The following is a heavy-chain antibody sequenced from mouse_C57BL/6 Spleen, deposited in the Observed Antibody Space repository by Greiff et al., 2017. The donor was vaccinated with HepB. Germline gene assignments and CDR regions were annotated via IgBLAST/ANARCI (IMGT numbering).Heavy chain of an antibody. V-gene: IGHV1-15*01. CDR2: IDPETGGT. Sequence: VQLQQSGAELVRPGASVTLSCKASGYTFTDYEMHWVKQTPVHGLEWIGAIDPETGGTAYNQKFKGKAILTADKSSSTAYMELRSLTSEDSAVYYCTRYAVTTVVAPFGYWGQGTLGTVSA. J-gene: IGHJ3*01. CDR1: GYTFTDYE. CDR3: TRYAVTTVVAPFGY. D-gene: IGHD1-1*01.